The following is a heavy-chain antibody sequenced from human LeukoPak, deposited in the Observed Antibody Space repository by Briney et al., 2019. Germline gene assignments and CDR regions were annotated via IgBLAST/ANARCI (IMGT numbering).Heavy chain of an antibody. CDR2: ISSDGSST. V-gene: IGHV3-74*01. CDR1: RFTFRSYW. Sequence: PGGSLRLSCAASRFTFRSYWMHWVRQAPGKGLVWVSRISSDGSSTIYADSVKGRFTISRDNAKNTLYLQMNSLRAEDTAVYYCARVLGHYYGMDVWGKGTTVTVSS. D-gene: IGHD3-16*01. J-gene: IGHJ6*04. CDR3: ARVLGHYYGMDV.